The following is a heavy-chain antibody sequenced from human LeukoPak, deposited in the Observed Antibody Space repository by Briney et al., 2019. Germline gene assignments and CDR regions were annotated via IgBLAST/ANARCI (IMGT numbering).Heavy chain of an antibody. CDR1: GGSISNYY. CDR3: ATALFIVVVPAAKNDAFDI. J-gene: IGHJ3*02. D-gene: IGHD2-2*01. CDR2: IYSSGST. Sequence: SETLSLTCTVSGGSISNYYWSWIRQPAGKGLECIGRIYSSGSTNYNPSLKSRVTMSVDTSKNQFSLKLSSVTAADTAVYYCATALFIVVVPAAKNDAFDIWGQGTMVTVSS. V-gene: IGHV4-4*07.